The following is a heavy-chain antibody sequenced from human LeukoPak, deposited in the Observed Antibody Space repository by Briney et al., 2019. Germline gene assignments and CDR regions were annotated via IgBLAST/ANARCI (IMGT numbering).Heavy chain of an antibody. D-gene: IGHD3-22*01. CDR2: ISYDGSNK. Sequence: GGSLRLSCAASGFTFRSYGMHWVRQAPGKGLEWVAVISYDGSNKYYADSVKGRFTISRENSKNTLYLQMNSLRAEDTAVYYCAKWAGYYYDSRGYQLPDYWGQGTLVTVSS. CDR1: GFTFRSYG. CDR3: AKWAGYYYDSRGYQLPDY. V-gene: IGHV3-30*18. J-gene: IGHJ4*02.